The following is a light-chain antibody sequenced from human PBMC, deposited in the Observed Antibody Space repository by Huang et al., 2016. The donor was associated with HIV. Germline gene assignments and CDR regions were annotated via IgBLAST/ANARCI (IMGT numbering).Light chain of an antibody. CDR2: GAS. CDR1: QSVSSN. Sequence: EIVMTQSPATLSVSPGERATLSCRASQSVSSNLAWYQQKPGQAPRLLIYGASTRATGSPARFSGSGSGTDFTLTISSLQPEDFAVYYCQQYNNWPPYTFGQGTNLEIK. CDR3: QQYNNWPPYT. V-gene: IGKV3-15*01. J-gene: IGKJ2*01.